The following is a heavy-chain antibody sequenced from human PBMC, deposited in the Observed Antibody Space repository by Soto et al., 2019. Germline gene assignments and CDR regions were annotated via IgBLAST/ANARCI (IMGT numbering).Heavy chain of an antibody. D-gene: IGHD6-13*01. J-gene: IGHJ3*02. CDR1: GFTFSSYA. Sequence: EVQLVESGGGLVQPGGSLRLSCSASGFTFSSYAMHWVRQAPGKGLEYVSAISSNGGSTYYADSVKGRFTISRDNSKNTLYLQMSSLRAEDTAVYYCVKEVCCIAAAGRAFDIWGQGTMVTVSS. CDR3: VKEVCCIAAAGRAFDI. V-gene: IGHV3-64D*08. CDR2: ISSNGGST.